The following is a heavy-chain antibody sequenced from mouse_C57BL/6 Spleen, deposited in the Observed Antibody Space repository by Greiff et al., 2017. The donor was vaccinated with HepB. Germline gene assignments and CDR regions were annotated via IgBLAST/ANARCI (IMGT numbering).Heavy chain of an antibody. Sequence: EVQLQQPGAELVRPVASVKLSCTASGFNIKDDYMHWVKQRPEQGLEWIGWIDPENGDTEYASKFQGKATITADTSSNTAYLQLSSLTSEDTAVYYCTTTTTVVGAMDYWGQGTSVTVSS. D-gene: IGHD1-1*01. CDR1: GFNIKDDY. CDR2: IDPENGDT. CDR3: TTTTTVVGAMDY. V-gene: IGHV14-4*01. J-gene: IGHJ4*01.